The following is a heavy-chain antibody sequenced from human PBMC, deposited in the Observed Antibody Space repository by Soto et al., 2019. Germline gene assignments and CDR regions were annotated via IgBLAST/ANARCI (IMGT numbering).Heavy chain of an antibody. V-gene: IGHV3-43*01. CDR3: AKEKDRIFDY. CDR1: GFTFDDHT. Sequence: EVQLVVSGGLVVRPGGSLRLSCAGSGFTFDDHTMHWVRQAPGKGLEWVSLITWDDGSAFYADSVRGRFTISRDNSKNSLYLQMNSLRTEDSALYYCAKEKDRIFDYWGRGTPVTVSS. CDR2: ITWDDGSA. J-gene: IGHJ4*02.